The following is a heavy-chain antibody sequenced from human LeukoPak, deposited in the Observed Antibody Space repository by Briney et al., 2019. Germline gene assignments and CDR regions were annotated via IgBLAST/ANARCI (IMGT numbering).Heavy chain of an antibody. V-gene: IGHV4-34*01. CDR1: GGSFSGYY. CDR3: ARHTAAAGYYFYY. CDR2: INHSGST. J-gene: IGHJ4*02. Sequence: PSETLSLTCAVYGGSFSGYYWSWIRQPPGKGLELIGEINHSGSTNYNPSLKSRVTISVDTSKNQLSLKLSSVTAADTAVYYCARHTAAAGYYFYYWGQGTLVTVSS. D-gene: IGHD6-13*01.